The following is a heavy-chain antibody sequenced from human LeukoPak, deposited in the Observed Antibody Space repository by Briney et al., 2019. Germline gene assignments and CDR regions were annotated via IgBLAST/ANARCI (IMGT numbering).Heavy chain of an antibody. V-gene: IGHV1-2*04. J-gene: IGHJ5*02. D-gene: IGHD2-15*01. CDR2: INPDGGGT. CDR3: AREGCGGGNCNSGIRCFDP. Sequence: ASVKVSCKASGYIFTHYYIHGVRQAPGKGLEWMGWINPDGGGTRYEQKVQGCVFMTRDTSISTTYMRLSSLRSDDTAVYYCAREGCGGGNCNSGIRCFDPWGQGTLVTVS. CDR1: GYIFTHYY.